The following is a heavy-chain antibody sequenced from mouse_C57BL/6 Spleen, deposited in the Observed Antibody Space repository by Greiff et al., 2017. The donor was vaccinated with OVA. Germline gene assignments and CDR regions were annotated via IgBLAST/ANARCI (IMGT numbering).Heavy chain of an antibody. CDR2: LDPEDGET. CDR3: ARSMITHYYAMDD. Sequence: EVQLQQSGAELVKPGASVKLSCTASGFNIKDYYMHWVKQRTEQGLAWIGRLDPEDGETKYAPTFQGKATITADTASNTAYLQLSSLTSEDTAVYYGARSMITHYYAMDDWGQGTSVTVSS. V-gene: IGHV14-2*01. CDR1: GFNIKDYY. J-gene: IGHJ4*01. D-gene: IGHD2-4*01.